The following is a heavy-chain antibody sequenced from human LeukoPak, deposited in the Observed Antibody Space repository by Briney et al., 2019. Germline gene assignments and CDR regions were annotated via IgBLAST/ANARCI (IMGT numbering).Heavy chain of an antibody. Sequence: GGSLRLSCAASGFTFSSYAMHWVRQAPGKGLEWVAVISYDGSNKYYADSVKGRFTISRDNSKNTLYLQMNSLRAEDTAVYYCAKDVGYYGSGSYIDYWGQGTLVTVSS. V-gene: IGHV3-30*04. CDR3: AKDVGYYGSGSYIDY. CDR1: GFTFSSYA. J-gene: IGHJ4*02. CDR2: ISYDGSNK. D-gene: IGHD3-10*01.